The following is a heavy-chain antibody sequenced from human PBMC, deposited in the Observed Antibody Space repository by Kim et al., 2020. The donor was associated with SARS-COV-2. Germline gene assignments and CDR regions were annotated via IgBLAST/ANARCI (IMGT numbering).Heavy chain of an antibody. D-gene: IGHD6-19*01. CDR3: ARDSAVAGTFRYYYYGMDV. Sequence: GGSLRLSCAASGFTFSSYSMNWVRQAPGKGLEWVSSISSSSSYIYYADSVKGRFTISRDNAKNSLYLQMNSLRAEDTAVYYCARDSAVAGTFRYYYYGMDVWGQGTTVTVSS. CDR1: GFTFSSYS. CDR2: ISSSSSYI. J-gene: IGHJ6*02. V-gene: IGHV3-21*01.